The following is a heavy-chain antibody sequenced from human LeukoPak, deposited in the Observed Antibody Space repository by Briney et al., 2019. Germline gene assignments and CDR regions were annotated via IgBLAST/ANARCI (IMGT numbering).Heavy chain of an antibody. CDR3: ARVQGGGFRTADY. V-gene: IGHV3-30*03. CDR1: GFTFSSYW. Sequence: PGGSLRLSCAASGFTFSSYWMSWVRQAPGKGLDWVAVILEDGSIQYYADSVKGRFTISRDNSKNTLFLQMNSLRGEDTAMYYCARVQGGGFRTADYWGQGTLVTVSS. CDR2: ILEDGSIQ. D-gene: IGHD1-14*01. J-gene: IGHJ4*02.